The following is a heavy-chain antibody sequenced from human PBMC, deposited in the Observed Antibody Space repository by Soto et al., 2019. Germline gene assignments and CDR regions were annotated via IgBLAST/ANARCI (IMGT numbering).Heavy chain of an antibody. CDR2: ISAYNGNT. Sequence: QVQLVQSGAEVKKPGASVKVSCKASGYTFTSYGISWVRQAPGQGLEWMGWISAYNGNTNYAQKLQGRVTMTTDTXTXKAYMELRSLRSDDTAVYYCARDIGYGDYAGNAFDIWGQGTMVTVSS. CDR3: ARDIGYGDYAGNAFDI. V-gene: IGHV1-18*01. J-gene: IGHJ3*02. D-gene: IGHD4-17*01. CDR1: GYTFTSYG.